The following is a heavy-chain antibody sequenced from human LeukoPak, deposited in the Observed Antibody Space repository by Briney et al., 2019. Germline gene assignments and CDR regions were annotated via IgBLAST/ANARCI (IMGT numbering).Heavy chain of an antibody. CDR3: ARDLAGIVGVTAWFDP. CDR2: ISVSNGNT. D-gene: IGHD1-26*01. V-gene: IGHV1-18*01. Sequence: ASVKVSCKASGYTFTSYAISWVRQAPGQGLEWMGWISVSNGNTNYAQKLQGRVTMTTDTSTNTAYMELRSLRFDDTAVYYCARDLAGIVGVTAWFDPCGQGTLVTVSS. CDR1: GYTFTSYA. J-gene: IGHJ5*02.